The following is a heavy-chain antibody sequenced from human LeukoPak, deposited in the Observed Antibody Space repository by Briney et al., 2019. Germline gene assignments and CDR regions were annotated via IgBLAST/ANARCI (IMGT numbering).Heavy chain of an antibody. V-gene: IGHV4-59*08. D-gene: IGHD6-19*01. Sequence: SETLSLTCTVSGGSISSYYWSWIRQPPGKGLEWIGYIYYSGSTNYNPSLKSRVTISVDTSKNQFSLKLSSVTAADTAVYHCARQEQWLASAAFDYWGQGTLVTVSS. CDR3: ARQEQWLASAAFDY. CDR2: IYYSGST. CDR1: GGSISSYY. J-gene: IGHJ4*02.